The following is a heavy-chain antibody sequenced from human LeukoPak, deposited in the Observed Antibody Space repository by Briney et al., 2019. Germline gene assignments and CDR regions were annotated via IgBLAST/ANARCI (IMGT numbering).Heavy chain of an antibody. CDR1: GYTLTELS. Sequence: GASVKVSCKVSGYTLTELSMHWVRQAPGKGLEWMGGFDPEDGETIYAQKFQGRVTMAEDTSTDTAYMELSSLRSEDTAVYYCATIAYVWGSYFDYWGQGTLVTVSS. CDR3: ATIAYVWGSYFDY. V-gene: IGHV1-24*01. D-gene: IGHD3-16*01. CDR2: FDPEDGET. J-gene: IGHJ4*02.